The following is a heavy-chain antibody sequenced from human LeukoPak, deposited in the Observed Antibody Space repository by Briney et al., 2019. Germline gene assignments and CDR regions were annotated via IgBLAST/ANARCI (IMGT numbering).Heavy chain of an antibody. CDR3: ARAGATVTSPYYYGMDV. CDR2: IWYDGSNK. J-gene: IGHJ6*02. D-gene: IGHD4-17*01. CDR1: GFTFSSYG. Sequence: GGSLRLSCAASGFTFSSYGMHWVRQAPGKGLEWVAVIWYDGSNKYYADSVKGRFTISRDNSKNTLYLQMNSLRAEGTAVYYCARAGATVTSPYYYGMDVWGQGTTVTVSS. V-gene: IGHV3-33*01.